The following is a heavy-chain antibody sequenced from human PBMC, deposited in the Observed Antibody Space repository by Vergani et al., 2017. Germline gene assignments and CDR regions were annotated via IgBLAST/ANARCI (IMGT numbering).Heavy chain of an antibody. CDR3: ARDIVVRLVLGDAFDI. Sequence: QVQLVQSGAEVKKPGASVKVSCKASGYTFTSYDINWVRQATGQGLEWMGWMNPNSGNTGYAQKFQGRVTMTRNTSISTAYMELSSLRSEDTAVYYCARDIVVRLVLGDAFDIWGQGTMVTVSS. V-gene: IGHV1-8*01. J-gene: IGHJ3*02. CDR2: MNPNSGNT. D-gene: IGHD2-21*01. CDR1: GYTFTSYD.